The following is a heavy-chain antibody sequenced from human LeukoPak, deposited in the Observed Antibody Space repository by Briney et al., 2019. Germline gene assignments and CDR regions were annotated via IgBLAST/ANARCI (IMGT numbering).Heavy chain of an antibody. Sequence: ASVKVSCKASEYTFSSNAINWVRQAPGQGLEWMGWIDTNTGNPTYAQGLTGRFVSSLDTSVSTAYLQISSLKAEDTGEYFCARGYDSSGYFSDWGQGTLVTVSS. CDR2: IDTNTGNP. CDR3: ARGYDSSGYFSD. CDR1: EYTFSSNA. D-gene: IGHD3-22*01. V-gene: IGHV7-4-1*02. J-gene: IGHJ4*02.